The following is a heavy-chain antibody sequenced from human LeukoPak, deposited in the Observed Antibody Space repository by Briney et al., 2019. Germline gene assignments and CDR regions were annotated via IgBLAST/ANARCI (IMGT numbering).Heavy chain of an antibody. CDR1: GFTFSDHY. V-gene: IGHV3-72*01. D-gene: IGHD2-8*01. CDR3: AKVNGPTWSSHHFDY. Sequence: GGSLRLSCAASGFTFSDHYMDWVRQAPGKGLEWVGRTRNKANSYTTEYAASVKGRFTISRDDSKNSLSLQMNSMTTDDTAVYYCAKVNGPTWSSHHFDYWGQGTLVTVSS. CDR2: TRNKANSYTT. J-gene: IGHJ4*02.